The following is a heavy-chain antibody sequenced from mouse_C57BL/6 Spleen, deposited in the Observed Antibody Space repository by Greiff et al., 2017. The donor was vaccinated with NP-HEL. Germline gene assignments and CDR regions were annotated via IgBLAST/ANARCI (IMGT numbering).Heavy chain of an antibody. CDR2: IDPETGGT. J-gene: IGHJ4*01. Sequence: VQLQQSGAELVRPGASVTLSCKASGYTFTDYEMHWVKQTPVHGLEWIGAIDPETGGTAYNQKFKGKAILTADKSSSTAYMELRSLTSEDSAVYYCTRSITTVVAPGAMDYWGQGTSVTVSS. CDR3: TRSITTVVAPGAMDY. D-gene: IGHD1-1*01. V-gene: IGHV1-15*01. CDR1: GYTFTDYE.